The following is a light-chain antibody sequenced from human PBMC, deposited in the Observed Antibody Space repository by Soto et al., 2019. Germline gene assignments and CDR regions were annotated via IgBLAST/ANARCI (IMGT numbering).Light chain of an antibody. J-gene: IGKJ1*01. V-gene: IGKV1-39*01. CDR3: YQYGSSPPT. CDR2: AAS. CDR1: QSISSY. Sequence: DIQMTQSPSSLSASVGDRVTITCRASQSISSYLNWYQQKPGKAPKLLIYAASSRATGIPDRFSGSGSGTDFTLTIGGLEPEDFVVFYCYQYGSSPPTFGQGTKVDIK.